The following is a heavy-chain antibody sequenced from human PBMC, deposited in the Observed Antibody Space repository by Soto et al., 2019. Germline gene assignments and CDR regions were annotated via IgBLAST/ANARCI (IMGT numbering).Heavy chain of an antibody. CDR3: AGGYCIGGSCYSPSGYMDV. D-gene: IGHD2-15*01. J-gene: IGHJ6*03. V-gene: IGHV1-69*02. CDR2: IIPILGIA. Sequence: QVQLVQSGAEVKKPGSSVKVSCKASGGTFSSYTISWVRQAPGQGLEWMGRIIPILGIANYAQKFQGRVTITADKSTSTAYMELSSLRSEDTAVYYCAGGYCIGGSCYSPSGYMDVWGKGTTVTVSS. CDR1: GGTFSSYT.